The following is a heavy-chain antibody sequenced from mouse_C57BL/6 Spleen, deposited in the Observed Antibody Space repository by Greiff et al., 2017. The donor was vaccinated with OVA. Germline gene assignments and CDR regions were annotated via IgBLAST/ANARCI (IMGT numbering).Heavy chain of an antibody. D-gene: IGHD2-2*01. Sequence: VKLQQPGAELVKPGASVKLSCKASGYTFTSYWMQWVKQRPGQGLEWIGEIDPSDSYTNYNQKFKGKATLTVDTSSSTAYMQLSSLTSEDSAVYYCAREGIYYGYDVRRDFDYWGQGTTLTVSS. CDR2: IDPSDSYT. V-gene: IGHV1-50*01. J-gene: IGHJ2*01. CDR3: AREGIYYGYDVRRDFDY. CDR1: GYTFTSYW.